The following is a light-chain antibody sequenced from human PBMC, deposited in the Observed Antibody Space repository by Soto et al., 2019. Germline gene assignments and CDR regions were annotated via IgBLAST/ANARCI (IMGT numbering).Light chain of an antibody. CDR2: DAS. J-gene: IGKJ2*01. V-gene: IGKV3-11*01. Sequence: EIVSTQSPATLSLSPGERATLSCRASQSVSSYLAWYQQKPGQAPRLLIYDASKRATGIPVRFSGSGSGTDFTLTISRLEPEDSAVYYCQQRSNWPHTFGQGTKLEIK. CDR1: QSVSSY. CDR3: QQRSNWPHT.